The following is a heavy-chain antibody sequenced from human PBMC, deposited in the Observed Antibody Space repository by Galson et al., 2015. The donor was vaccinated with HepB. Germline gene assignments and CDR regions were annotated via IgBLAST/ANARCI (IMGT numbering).Heavy chain of an antibody. CDR1: GFTFGDYA. D-gene: IGHD6-13*01. CDR2: IRSKAYGGTT. J-gene: IGHJ4*02. V-gene: IGHV3-49*04. Sequence: SLRLSCAASGFTFGDYAMSWVRQAPGKGLEWVGFIRSKAYGGTTEYAASVKGRFTISRDDSKSIAYLQMNSLKTEDTAVYYCSTLSHSSSWFGDDYWGQGTLVTVSS. CDR3: STLSHSSSWFGDDY.